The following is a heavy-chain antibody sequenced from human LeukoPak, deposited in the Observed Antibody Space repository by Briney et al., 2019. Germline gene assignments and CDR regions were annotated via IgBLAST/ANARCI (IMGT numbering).Heavy chain of an antibody. J-gene: IGHJ4*02. D-gene: IGHD3-22*01. CDR2: INSGGST. Sequence: GGSLRLSCAASGFTVSSNYMSWVRQAPGKGLEWVSGINSGGSTYYADSVKGRFILSRDNSKSTLYLQMNSLRAEDSAVYYCARVLDLEWGNYDTSGYHDYWGQGTLVTVSS. CDR3: ARVLDLEWGNYDTSGYHDY. CDR1: GFTVSSNY. V-gene: IGHV3-66*01.